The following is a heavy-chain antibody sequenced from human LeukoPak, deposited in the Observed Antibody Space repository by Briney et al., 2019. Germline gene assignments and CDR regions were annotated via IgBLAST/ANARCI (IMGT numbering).Heavy chain of an antibody. CDR1: GDSVSSNSAA. J-gene: IGHJ5*02. V-gene: IGHV6-1*01. Sequence: SQTLSLTRAISGDSVSSNSAAWNWIRQSPSRGLEWLGRTYYRSKWYNDYAVSVKSRITINPDTSKNQFSLQLNSVTPEDTAVYYCARSQKWLRSGWFDPWGQGTLVTVSS. D-gene: IGHD5-12*01. CDR2: TYYRSKWYN. CDR3: ARSQKWLRSGWFDP.